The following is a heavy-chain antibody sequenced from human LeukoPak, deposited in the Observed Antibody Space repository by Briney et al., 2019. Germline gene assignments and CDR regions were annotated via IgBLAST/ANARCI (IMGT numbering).Heavy chain of an antibody. D-gene: IGHD6-13*01. Sequence: GASVKVSCKASGYTFTSYDINWVRQATGQGLEWMGWMNPNSGNTGYAQKFQGRVTITRNASISTAYMELSSLRSEDTAVYYCARLHSSSWYLYYFAYWGQGTLVTVSS. CDR3: ARLHSSSWYLYYFAY. CDR1: GYTFTSYD. V-gene: IGHV1-8*03. J-gene: IGHJ4*02. CDR2: MNPNSGNT.